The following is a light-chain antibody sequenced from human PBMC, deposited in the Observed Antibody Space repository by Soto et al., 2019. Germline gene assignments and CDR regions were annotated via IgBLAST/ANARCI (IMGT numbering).Light chain of an antibody. CDR2: KAS. CDR3: QHYNSYSEA. J-gene: IGKJ1*01. Sequence: DIQMTQSPSSLSASVGERVTITCRASQSISRHVNWYQQKPGKAPKLLIYKASTLKSGVPSRFSGSGSGTEFTLTISSLQPDDFATYYCQHYNSYSEAFGQGTKVELK. V-gene: IGKV1-5*03. CDR1: QSISRH.